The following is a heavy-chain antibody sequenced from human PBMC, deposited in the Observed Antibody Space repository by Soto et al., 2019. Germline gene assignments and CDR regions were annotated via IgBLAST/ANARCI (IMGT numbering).Heavy chain of an antibody. J-gene: IGHJ4*02. CDR3: ARPRAAAFDY. D-gene: IGHD6-13*01. Sequence: QVQLVESGGGLVKPGGSLRLSCAASGFTFSDYYMSWIRQAPGKGLEWVSYISSSSSYTNYADSVKGRCTISRDNAQDSLSLRMNILRGEDTAVYYCARPRAAAFDYWGQGTLVTVSS. V-gene: IGHV3-11*05. CDR1: GFTFSDYY. CDR2: ISSSSSYT.